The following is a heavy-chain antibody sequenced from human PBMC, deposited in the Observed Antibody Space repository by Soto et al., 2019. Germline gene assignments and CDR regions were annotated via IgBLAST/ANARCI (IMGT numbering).Heavy chain of an antibody. CDR1: GFTFSSFW. CDR2: INTDGSST. CDR3: AKRGVDTFGLSY. V-gene: IGHV3-74*01. D-gene: IGHD3-10*01. J-gene: IGHJ4*02. Sequence: EVQLVESGGGLVQPGGSLRLSCAVSGFTFSSFWMHWVRQAPGEGVVWVSRINTDGSSTSYADSVKGRFTISRDNGKNTLYLHMNSLRVEDTAMYYCAKRGVDTFGLSYWGQGTLVTVSS.